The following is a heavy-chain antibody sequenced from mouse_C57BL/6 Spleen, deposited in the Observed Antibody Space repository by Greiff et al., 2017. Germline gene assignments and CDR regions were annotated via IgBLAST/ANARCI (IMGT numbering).Heavy chain of an antibody. D-gene: IGHD2-3*01. V-gene: IGHV1-47*01. CDR1: GYTFTTYP. Sequence: VKLQESGAELVKPGASVKMSCKASGYTFTTYPIEWMKQNHGQSLEWIGNFHPYNDDTKYNEKFKGKATLTVEKSSSTVYLELSRLTSDDSAVYCCARLWYDGQGDYAMDYWGQGTSVTVSS. CDR3: ARLWYDGQGDYAMDY. CDR2: FHPYNDDT. J-gene: IGHJ4*01.